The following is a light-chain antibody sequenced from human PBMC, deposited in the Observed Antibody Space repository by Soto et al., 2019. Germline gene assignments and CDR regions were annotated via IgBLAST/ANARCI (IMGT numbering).Light chain of an antibody. J-gene: IGKJ4*01. CDR3: QQYKSYPLT. V-gene: IGKV1-16*02. CDR1: QDIYHY. Sequence: DIQMTQSPSSLSASVGDRVTITCRACQDIYHYLAWFQQKPGKAPKSLIYGATSLQSGVPSKFSGSGSGTDFTLTISSLQPEDFAIYYCQQYKSYPLTFGGGTKVDIK. CDR2: GAT.